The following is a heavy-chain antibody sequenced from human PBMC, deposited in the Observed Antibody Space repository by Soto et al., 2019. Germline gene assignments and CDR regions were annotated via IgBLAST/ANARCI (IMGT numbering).Heavy chain of an antibody. CDR3: ARDTLITIFGAVSPPN. Sequence: GGSLRLSCAASGFTFSSYAMHWVRQAPGKGLEWVAVISYDGSNKYYADSVKGRFTISRDNSKNTLYLQMNSLRAEDTAVFYCARDTLITIFGAVSPPNWGQGTMVTVSS. D-gene: IGHD3-3*01. J-gene: IGHJ3*01. CDR2: ISYDGSNK. CDR1: GFTFSSYA. V-gene: IGHV3-30-3*01.